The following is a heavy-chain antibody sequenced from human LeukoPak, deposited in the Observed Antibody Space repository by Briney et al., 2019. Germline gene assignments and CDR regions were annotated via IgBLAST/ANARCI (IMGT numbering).Heavy chain of an antibody. V-gene: IGHV3-23*01. CDR3: AKGPFLYYDASGYNYFDS. J-gene: IGHJ4*02. CDR2: MSGSGGMT. Sequence: GGSLRLSCAASGFTVSRNYMSWVRQAPGEGLEWVSAMSGSGGMTYSADSVKGRFTISRDNSEDTLYLQMNSLRVEDTATYYCAKGPFLYYDASGYNYFDSWGQGTLVTVSS. D-gene: IGHD3-22*01. CDR1: GFTVSRNY.